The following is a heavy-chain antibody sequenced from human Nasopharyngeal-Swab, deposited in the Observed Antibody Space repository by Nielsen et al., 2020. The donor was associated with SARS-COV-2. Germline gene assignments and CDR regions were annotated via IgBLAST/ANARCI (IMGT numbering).Heavy chain of an antibody. CDR3: AREGESSGHAGAFDT. CDR1: GITFSASI. J-gene: IGHJ3*02. CDR2: DPRGVDIR. V-gene: IGHV3-30-3*01. Sequence: GESLKISCKVSGITFSASIWHWVRQTPDKGLEWLALDPRGVDIRQYADSVKGRFTIHRDNFASTVSLNMNSLRPEDTAVYYCAREGESSGHAGAFDTWGQGTVVTV. D-gene: IGHD6-19*01.